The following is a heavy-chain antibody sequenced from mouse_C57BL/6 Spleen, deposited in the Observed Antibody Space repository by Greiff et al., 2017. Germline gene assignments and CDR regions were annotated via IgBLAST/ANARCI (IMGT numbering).Heavy chain of an antibody. CDR3: ARWRYGNYDYAMDY. CDR1: GYAFSSSW. D-gene: IGHD2-10*02. Sequence: VQLQQSGPELVKPGASVKISCKASGYAFSSSWMNWVKQRPGKGLEWIGRIYPGDGDTNYNGKFKGKATLTADKSSSTAYMQLSSLTSEDSAVYFCARWRYGNYDYAMDYWGQGTSVTVSS. J-gene: IGHJ4*01. V-gene: IGHV1-82*01. CDR2: IYPGDGDT.